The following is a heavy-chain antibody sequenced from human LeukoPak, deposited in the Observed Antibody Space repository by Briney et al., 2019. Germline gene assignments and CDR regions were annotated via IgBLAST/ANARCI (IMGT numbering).Heavy chain of an antibody. CDR1: GGSVSSGSYY. Sequence: SETLSLTCTVSGGSVSSGSYYWSWIRQPPGKGLEWIGEINHSGSTNYNPSLKSRVTISVDTSKNQFSLKLSSVTAADTAVYYCARDPLAGQQLVQWGQGTLVTVSS. CDR3: ARDPLAGQQLVQ. CDR2: INHSGST. D-gene: IGHD6-13*01. V-gene: IGHV4-39*07. J-gene: IGHJ4*02.